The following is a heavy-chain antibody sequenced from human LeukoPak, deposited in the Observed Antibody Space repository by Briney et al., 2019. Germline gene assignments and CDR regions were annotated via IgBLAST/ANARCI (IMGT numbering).Heavy chain of an antibody. D-gene: IGHD2-8*01. CDR3: AKVVDCTNGVCWNYYGMDV. Sequence: PGGSLRLSCATSGFNFDRYTIHWVRQAPGKGLEWVSLAGWAGGTTFYSDSVRGRFTISRDSGRKSVYLQMNSLTTDDTALYYCAKVVDCTNGVCWNYYGMDVWGQGTTVTVSS. CDR2: AGWAGGTT. V-gene: IGHV3-43*01. J-gene: IGHJ6*02. CDR1: GFNFDRYT.